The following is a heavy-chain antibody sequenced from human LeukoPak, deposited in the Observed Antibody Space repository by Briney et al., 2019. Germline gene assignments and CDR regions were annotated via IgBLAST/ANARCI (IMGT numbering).Heavy chain of an antibody. CDR1: GFTFSNYG. CDR2: ISHDGSNK. D-gene: IGHD3-10*01. CDR3: ATAPVTMVRGVLGY. V-gene: IGHV3-30*03. J-gene: IGHJ4*02. Sequence: PGRSLRLSCAASGFTFSNYGMHWVRQAPGKGLEWVALISHDGSNKYYADSVKGRFTISRDNSKNTLSLQLNTLRPEDTAVYYCATAPVTMVRGVLGYWGQGTLVTVSS.